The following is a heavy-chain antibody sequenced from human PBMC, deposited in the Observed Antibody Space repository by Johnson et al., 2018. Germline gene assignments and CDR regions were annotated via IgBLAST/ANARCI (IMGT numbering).Heavy chain of an antibody. Sequence: QVQLVESGGGLVKPGGSLRLSCVASGFSLRDYYMSWIRQAPGKGLEWVSYISNRGSTTIYYADSVKGRLTVSRDYARNSLYLQMNDVRADDMAVYYLARAGQRQTSCEGGVCTDAYYYDMDGWGKGTTVTVSS. CDR1: GFSLRDYY. CDR2: ISNRGSTTI. V-gene: IGHV3-11*01. CDR3: ARAGQRQTSCEGGVCTDAYYYDMDG. D-gene: IGHD2-21*01. J-gene: IGHJ6*03.